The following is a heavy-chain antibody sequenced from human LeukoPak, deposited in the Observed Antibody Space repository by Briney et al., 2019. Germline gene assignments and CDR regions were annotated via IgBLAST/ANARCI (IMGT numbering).Heavy chain of an antibody. CDR2: IYYSGST. J-gene: IGHJ4*02. CDR1: GGSISSYY. D-gene: IGHD6-13*01. Sequence: PSETLSLTCTVSGGSISSYYWSWIRQPPGKGLEWIGYIYYSGSTNYNPSLKSRVTISVDTSKNQFSLNLTSVTAADTAVYYCARGLGSSSWTRPFDYWGQGTLVTVSS. CDR3: ARGLGSSSWTRPFDY. V-gene: IGHV4-59*01.